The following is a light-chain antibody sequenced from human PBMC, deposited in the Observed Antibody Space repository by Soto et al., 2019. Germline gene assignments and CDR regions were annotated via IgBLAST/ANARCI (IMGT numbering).Light chain of an antibody. Sequence: LLTQSPATLSLSPGDSATLSCRASQSVTTYLAWYQQKPGQAPRLLIYDVSNRATGIPARFSGSGSGTDFTLTIISREPEDSAVYYCQQRSNWPPEYSFGQGTRLE. J-gene: IGKJ2*01. CDR1: QSVTTY. CDR2: DVS. CDR3: QQRSNWPPEYS. V-gene: IGKV3-11*01.